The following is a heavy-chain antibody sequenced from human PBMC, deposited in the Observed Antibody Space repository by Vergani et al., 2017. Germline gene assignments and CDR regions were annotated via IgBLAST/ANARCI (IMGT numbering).Heavy chain of an antibody. J-gene: IGHJ3*02. V-gene: IGHV4-59*01. CDR2: IYYTGST. CDR1: GGSISGYY. D-gene: IGHD2-2*01. CDR3: ARATLGYCSSTSCYGKALDI. Sequence: QVQLQESGPGLVKPSETLSLTCTVSGGSISGYYWSWIRQPAGKGLEWIGYIYYTGSTNYSPSLESRVTISVDTSKNQFSLKLSSVTAADTAVYYCARATLGYCSSTSCYGKALDIWGQGTMVTVSS.